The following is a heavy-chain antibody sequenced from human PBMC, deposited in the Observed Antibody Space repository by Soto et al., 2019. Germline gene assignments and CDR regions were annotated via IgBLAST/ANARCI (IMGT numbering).Heavy chain of an antibody. CDR1: GASFSGYN. D-gene: IGHD6-25*01. V-gene: IGHV4-34*02. J-gene: IGHJ4*02. CDR2: INQSGST. Sequence: QVQLQQWGAGLLKPSETLSLSCAVYGASFSGYNWNWIQQPPGKGLEWIGEINQSGSTNYSPSLKTRVTISVDTPKKQFSMRLSSVTAADTAVYYCARRFSGSGRYFDYWGQGTLVTVSS. CDR3: ARRFSGSGRYFDY.